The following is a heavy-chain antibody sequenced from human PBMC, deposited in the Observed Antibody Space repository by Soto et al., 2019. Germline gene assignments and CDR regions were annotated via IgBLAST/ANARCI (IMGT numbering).Heavy chain of an antibody. CDR1: GGTFSSYA. V-gene: IGHV1-69*13. D-gene: IGHD6-13*01. CDR3: ARECKSSSYTFDY. J-gene: IGHJ4*02. CDR2: IIPIFGTA. Sequence: RASVKVSCKASGGTFSSYAISWVRQAPGQGLEWMGGIIPIFGTANYAQKFQGRVTITADGSTSTAYMELSSLRSEDTAVYYCARECKSSSYTFDYWGQGTLVTVSS.